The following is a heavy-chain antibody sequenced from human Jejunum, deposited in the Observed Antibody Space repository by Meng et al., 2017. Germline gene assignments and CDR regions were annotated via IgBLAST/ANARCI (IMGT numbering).Heavy chain of an antibody. CDR1: GFTFDDYA. J-gene: IGHJ6*02. V-gene: IGHV3-43D*04. Sequence: GGSLRLSCVASGFTFDDYAMHWVRQAPGKGLEWVSLISWDGSSIYYSDSVKGRFTISRDNSKNSLYLEMRSLRPEDTALYYCAKDMNDQWFFYTMDVWGQGTSVTVSS. D-gene: IGHD3-3*01. CDR3: AKDMNDQWFFYTMDV. CDR2: ISWDGSSI.